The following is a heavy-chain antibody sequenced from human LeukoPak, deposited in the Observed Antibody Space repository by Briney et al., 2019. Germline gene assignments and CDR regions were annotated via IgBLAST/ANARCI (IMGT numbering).Heavy chain of an antibody. CDR2: ISGSGGST. Sequence: GGSLRLSCAASGFTFSSYGRSWVRQAPGKGLEWVSAISGSGGSTYYADSVKGRFTISRDNSKNTLYLQMNRLRAEATAVYYCAKDCRVRYSYGLDAFDIWGQGTMVTVSA. CDR1: GFTFSSYG. V-gene: IGHV3-23*01. D-gene: IGHD5-18*01. CDR3: AKDCRVRYSYGLDAFDI. J-gene: IGHJ3*02.